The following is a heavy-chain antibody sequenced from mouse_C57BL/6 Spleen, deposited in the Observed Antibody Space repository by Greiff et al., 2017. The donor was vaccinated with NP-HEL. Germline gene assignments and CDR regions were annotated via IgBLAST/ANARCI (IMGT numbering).Heavy chain of an antibody. D-gene: IGHD2-3*01. V-gene: IGHV1-82*01. CDR2: IYPGDGDT. CDR3: ARREYDGYWFAY. J-gene: IGHJ3*01. Sequence: QVQLQQSGPELVKPGASVKISCKASGYAFSSSWMNWVKQRPGKGLEWIGRIYPGDGDTNYNGKFKGKATLTADKSSSTAYMQLSSLTSEDSAVYFCARREYDGYWFAYWGQGTLVTVSA. CDR1: GYAFSSSW.